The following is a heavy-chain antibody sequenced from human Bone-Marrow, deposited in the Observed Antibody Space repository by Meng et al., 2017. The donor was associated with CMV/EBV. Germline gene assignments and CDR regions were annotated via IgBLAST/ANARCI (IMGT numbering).Heavy chain of an antibody. J-gene: IGHJ4*02. V-gene: IGHV1-69*05. CDR3: ARPNSADYGGNSD. Sequence: SVKVSCKASGGTFSSYAISWVRQAPGQGLEWMGGIIPIFGTANCAQKFQGRVTITTDESTSTAYMELSSLRSEDTAVYYCARPNSADYGGNSDWGQGTLVTVSS. D-gene: IGHD4-23*01. CDR1: GGTFSSYA. CDR2: IIPIFGTA.